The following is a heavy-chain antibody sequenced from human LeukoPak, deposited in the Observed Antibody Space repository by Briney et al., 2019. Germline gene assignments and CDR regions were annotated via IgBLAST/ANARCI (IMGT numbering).Heavy chain of an antibody. D-gene: IGHD3-22*01. V-gene: IGHV4-39*01. CDR3: ARQGARVVVVTTADY. CDR2: IYYSGST. J-gene: IGHJ4*02. Sequence: SEILSLTCTVSGGSISSSSYYWGWIRQPPGKGLEWIGSIYYSGSTYYNPSLKSRVTISVDTSKNQFSLKLSSVTAADTAVYYCARQGARVVVVTTADYWGQGTLVTVSS. CDR1: GGSISSSSYY.